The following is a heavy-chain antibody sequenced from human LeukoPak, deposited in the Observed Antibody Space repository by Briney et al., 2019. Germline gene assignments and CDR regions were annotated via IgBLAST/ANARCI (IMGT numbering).Heavy chain of an antibody. J-gene: IGHJ4*02. CDR3: AKDRWSGYTYFDY. CDR2: IRYDGSNT. Sequence: PGGSLRLSCAASGFTFSSYGIHWVRQAPGKGLGWVAFIRYDGSNTYYAASVKGRYTISRDNSKNTLYLQMNSLRAEDTAVYYCAKDRWSGYTYFDYWGQGTLVTVSS. V-gene: IGHV3-30*02. D-gene: IGHD3-3*01. CDR1: GFTFSSYG.